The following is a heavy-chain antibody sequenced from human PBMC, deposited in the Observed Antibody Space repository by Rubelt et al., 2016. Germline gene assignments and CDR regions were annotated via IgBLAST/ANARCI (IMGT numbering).Heavy chain of an antibody. CDR1: GGSISSGGYY. J-gene: IGHJ3*02. CDR3: ARVLYYGSGSYYFSLPDDAFDI. V-gene: IGHV4-31*02. CDR2: IYYSGST. Sequence: SGGSISSGGYYWSWIRQHPGKGLEWIGYIYYSGSTYYNPSPKSRVTISVDTSKNQFSLKLSAVTAADKAVYSCARVLYYGSGSYYFSLPDDAFDIWGQGTMVTVSS. D-gene: IGHD3-10*01.